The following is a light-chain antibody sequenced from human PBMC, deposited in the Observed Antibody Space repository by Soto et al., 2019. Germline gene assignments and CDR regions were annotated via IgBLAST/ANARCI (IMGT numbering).Light chain of an antibody. Sequence: PGETATLSCRASQSVSSNLAWYQQKPGQAPRLLIYDASTRATDIPARFSGSGSGTEFTLTISSLQSEDFAVYYCQQYNNFWTFGQGTKVVIK. V-gene: IGKV3-15*01. CDR1: QSVSSN. CDR2: DAS. J-gene: IGKJ1*01. CDR3: QQYNNFWT.